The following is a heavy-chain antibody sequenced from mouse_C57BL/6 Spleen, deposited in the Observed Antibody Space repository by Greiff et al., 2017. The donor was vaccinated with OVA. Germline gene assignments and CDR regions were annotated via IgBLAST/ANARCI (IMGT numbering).Heavy chain of an antibody. CDR1: GFTFSDYY. J-gene: IGHJ3*01. CDR2: ISNGGGST. CDR3: ARATSAY. Sequence: EVQLVESGGGLVQPGGSLKLSCAASGFTFSDYYMYWVRQTPEKRLEWVAYISNGGGSTYYPHTVKGRFTISRDNAKNTLYLQMSRLKSEDTAMYYCARATSAYWGQGTLVTVSA. D-gene: IGHD1-1*01. V-gene: IGHV5-12*01.